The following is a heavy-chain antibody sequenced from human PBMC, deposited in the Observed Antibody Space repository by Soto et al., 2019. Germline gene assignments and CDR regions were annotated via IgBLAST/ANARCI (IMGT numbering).Heavy chain of an antibody. CDR2: FYLYVVK. CDR1: GFSLSPSGVG. D-gene: IGHD3-10*01. J-gene: IGHJ4*02. Sequence: SGPTLVNPTQTLTLTCTFSGFSLSPSGVGVGWIRQPPGKALEWLAVFYLYVVKRYSPSLKSSVTITKDTSKNQVVFTMTNMDPLETATYHCEKNSYYGSGTLDYWGQGTLFTVPQ. V-gene: IGHV2-5*01. CDR3: EKNSYYGSGTLDY.